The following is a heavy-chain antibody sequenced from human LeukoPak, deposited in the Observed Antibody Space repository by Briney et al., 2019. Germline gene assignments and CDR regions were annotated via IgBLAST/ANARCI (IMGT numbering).Heavy chain of an antibody. CDR1: GYTFTSYD. V-gene: IGHV1-8*01. CDR3: ARARPNLYYFDF. Sequence: ASVKVSCKASGYTFTSYDINWVRQATGQGLEWMGWMNPNSGNTGYAQKFQGRVTMTRNTSISTAYMELSSLTSDDTAVYFCARARPNLYYFDFWGQGTLVTVSS. CDR2: MNPNSGNT. J-gene: IGHJ4*02.